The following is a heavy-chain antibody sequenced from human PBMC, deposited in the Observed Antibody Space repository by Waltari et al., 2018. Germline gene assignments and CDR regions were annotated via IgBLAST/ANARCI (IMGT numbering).Heavy chain of an antibody. CDR1: GLSFDDYA. V-gene: IGHV3-9*03. CDR3: AKQRGSYIAGPLDY. Sequence: EVQLVESGGGSVQPGRSLRLSCVVSGLSFDDYAMHWVRRAPGKGLEWVSGISWNGDNMGYADSVKGRFTISRDNAKNSLYLQMNSLRAEDMALYYCAKQRGSYIAGPLDYWGQGTLVTVSS. CDR2: ISWNGDNM. J-gene: IGHJ4*02. D-gene: IGHD3-10*01.